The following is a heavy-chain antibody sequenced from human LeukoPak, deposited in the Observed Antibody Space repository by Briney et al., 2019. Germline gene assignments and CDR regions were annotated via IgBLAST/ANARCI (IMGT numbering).Heavy chain of an antibody. CDR3: ASSYGSGSQFDY. CDR2: IYHSGST. CDR1: GGSISSGGYS. V-gene: IGHV4-30-2*01. D-gene: IGHD3-10*01. J-gene: IGHJ4*02. Sequence: SETLSLTCAVSGGSISSGGYSWSWIRQPPGKGLEWIGYIYHSGSTYYNPSLKSRVTISVDRSKNQFSLKLSSVTAADTAVYYCASSYGSGSQFDYWGQGTLVTVSS.